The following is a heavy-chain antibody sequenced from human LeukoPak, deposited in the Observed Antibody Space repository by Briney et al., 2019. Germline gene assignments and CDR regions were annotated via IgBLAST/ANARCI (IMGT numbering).Heavy chain of an antibody. CDR1: GFTFSNYW. CDR2: IKQDGSET. V-gene: IGHV3-7*01. D-gene: IGHD3-3*01. CDR3: ARDFWGAYRVDFFDF. Sequence: GGSLRLSCAASGFTFSNYWVSWVRRAPGKGLEWVANIKQDGSETYYVDSVRGRFTISRDNARNSLYLQMNSLGGEDTAIYYCARDFWGAYRVDFFDFWGQGALVTVSS. J-gene: IGHJ4*02.